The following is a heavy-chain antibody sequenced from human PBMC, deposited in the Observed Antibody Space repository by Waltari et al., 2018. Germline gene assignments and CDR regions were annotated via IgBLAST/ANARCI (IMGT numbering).Heavy chain of an antibody. CDR3: ARGGFGVQPRLRHGHFDS. CDR1: GGSLSSYY. D-gene: IGHD3-16*01. V-gene: IGHV4-34*01. J-gene: IGHJ4*02. Sequence: QVQLQQWGAGLLKPSETLSLTCAVYGGSLSSYYWSWIRQPPGKGLEWIGEINHRGSTNYNPSLKSRVTISVDTSQNQFSLKLSSVTAADTAVYFCARGGFGVQPRLRHGHFDSWGQGTLVTVSS. CDR2: INHRGST.